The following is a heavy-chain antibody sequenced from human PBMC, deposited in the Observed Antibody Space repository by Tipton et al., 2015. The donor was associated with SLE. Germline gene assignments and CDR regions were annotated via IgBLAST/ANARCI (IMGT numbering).Heavy chain of an antibody. CDR1: GGSISSYY. J-gene: IGHJ4*02. V-gene: IGHV4-59*12. CDR3: ARVVWTYYDSSGYYYFDY. CDR2: IYYSGST. Sequence: TLSLTCTVSGGSISSYYWSWIRQPPGKGLEWIGYIYYSGSTNYNPSLKSRVTMSVDTSKNQFPLKLSSVTAADTAVYYCARVVWTYYDSSGYYYFDYWGQGTLVTVSS. D-gene: IGHD3-22*01.